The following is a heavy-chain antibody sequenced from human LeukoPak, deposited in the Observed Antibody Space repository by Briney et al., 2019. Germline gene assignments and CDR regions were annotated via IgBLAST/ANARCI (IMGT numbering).Heavy chain of an antibody. CDR2: TYSGGST. CDR3: ARSGAGGVAFDI. J-gene: IGHJ3*02. Sequence: GGSLRLSCAASGFTVSSNYMSWVRQAPGKGLEWVSVTYSGGSTDYADSVKGRFTISRDISKNTLYLQMNSLRAEDTAVYYCARSGAGGVAFDIWGQGTMVTVSS. D-gene: IGHD3-16*01. V-gene: IGHV3-53*01. CDR1: GFTVSSNY.